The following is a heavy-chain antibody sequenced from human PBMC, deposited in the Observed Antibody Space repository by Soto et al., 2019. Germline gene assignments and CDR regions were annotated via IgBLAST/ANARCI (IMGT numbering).Heavy chain of an antibody. Sequence: DVQLVESGGGLVQPGGSLRLSCAASGFTFSSYSMTWVHQAPGKGLEWVSYITSTSSSLYYADSVEGRFTISRDNAKNSLYLQMSSLRDEDTAVYYCARVYYYDSSALFDPWGQGTLVTVSS. V-gene: IGHV3-48*02. D-gene: IGHD3-22*01. CDR2: ITSTSSSL. J-gene: IGHJ5*02. CDR1: GFTFSSYS. CDR3: ARVYYYDSSALFDP.